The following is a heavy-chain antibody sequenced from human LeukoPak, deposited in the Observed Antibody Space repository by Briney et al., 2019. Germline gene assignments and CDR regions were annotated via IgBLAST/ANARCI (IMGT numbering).Heavy chain of an antibody. CDR1: GXPFSSYA. J-gene: IGHJ3*02. Sequence: PGGSLRLSCAASGXPFSSYAMHWVRQAPGKGLEWVAVIWYDGTKKYYGDSVKGRFTTSRDNSKNTLYLQMNSLRAEDTAVYYCARIYCGGDCLDAAPLSDAFDIWGQGTMVTVSS. CDR2: IWYDGTKK. CDR3: ARIYCGGDCLDAAPLSDAFDI. D-gene: IGHD2-21*02. V-gene: IGHV3-33*01.